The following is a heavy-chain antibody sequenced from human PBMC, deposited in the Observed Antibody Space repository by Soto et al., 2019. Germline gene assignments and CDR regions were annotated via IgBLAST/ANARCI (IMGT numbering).Heavy chain of an antibody. CDR2: INHSGNT. Sequence: SETLSLTCAIYGSSFSGYYWGWIRQPPGRGLEWIGEINHSGNTNYNPSLKSRVTISADTSKNQFSLKLTSVTAADTAVYYCARIPTYYNYGWGNSTYWGLGTLVTVSS. V-gene: IGHV4-34*01. CDR3: ARIPTYYNYGWGNSTY. J-gene: IGHJ4*02. D-gene: IGHD3-16*01. CDR1: GSSFSGYY.